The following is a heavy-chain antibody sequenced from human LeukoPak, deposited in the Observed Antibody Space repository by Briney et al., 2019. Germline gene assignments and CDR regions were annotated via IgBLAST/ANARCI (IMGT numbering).Heavy chain of an antibody. CDR1: GYTFTSYY. CDR2: INPSGGST. V-gene: IGHV1-46*01. Sequence: ASVKVSCTASGYTFTSYYMHWVRQAPGQGLEWMGIINPSGGSTSYAQKFQGRVTMTRDTSTSTVYMELSSLRSEDTAVYYCARVKLRFLEWHLLGYWGQGTLVTVSS. D-gene: IGHD3-3*01. CDR3: ARVKLRFLEWHLLGY. J-gene: IGHJ4*02.